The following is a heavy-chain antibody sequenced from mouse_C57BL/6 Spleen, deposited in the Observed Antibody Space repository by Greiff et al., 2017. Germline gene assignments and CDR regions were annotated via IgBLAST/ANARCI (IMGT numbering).Heavy chain of an antibody. Sequence: EVHLVESGEGLVKPGGSLKLSCAASGFTFSSYAMSWVRQTPEKRLEWVAYISIGGDYIYSADTVNGRFTISSDNARNTLYLQMSSLKSEDRAMYYCTRERGYGEGYAYWGQGTLVTVSA. CDR3: TRERGYGEGYAY. D-gene: IGHD2-2*01. J-gene: IGHJ3*01. V-gene: IGHV5-9-1*02. CDR1: GFTFSSYA. CDR2: ISIGGDYI.